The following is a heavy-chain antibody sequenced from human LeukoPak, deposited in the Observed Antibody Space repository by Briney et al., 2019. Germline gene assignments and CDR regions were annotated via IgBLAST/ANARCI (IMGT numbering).Heavy chain of an antibody. Sequence: SVKVSCKASGGTFSSYAISWVRQAPGQGLEWMGRIIPIFGIANYAQKFQGRVTITADESTSTAYMELSSLRSEDTAVYYCASTPPGYSSSWWVWGQGTLVTVSS. J-gene: IGHJ4*02. CDR1: GGTFSSYA. V-gene: IGHV1-69*13. CDR2: IIPIFGIA. CDR3: ASTPPGYSSSWWV. D-gene: IGHD6-13*01.